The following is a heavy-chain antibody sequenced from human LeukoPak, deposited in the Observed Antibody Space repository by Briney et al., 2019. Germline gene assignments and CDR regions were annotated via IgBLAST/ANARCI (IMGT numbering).Heavy chain of an antibody. CDR1: GYTFTGYY. V-gene: IGHV1-2*02. CDR3: ARGADSSGWSYYYYYYMDV. D-gene: IGHD6-19*01. Sequence: ASVKVSCKASGYTFTGYYMHWVRQAPGQGLEWMGWINPNSGGTNYAQKFQGRVTMTRDTSISTAYMELSRLRSDDTAVYYCARGADSSGWSYYYYYYMDVWGKGTTVTVSS. J-gene: IGHJ6*03. CDR2: INPNSGGT.